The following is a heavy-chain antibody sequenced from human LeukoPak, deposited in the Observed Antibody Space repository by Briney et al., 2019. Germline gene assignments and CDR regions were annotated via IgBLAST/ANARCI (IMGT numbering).Heavy chain of an antibody. D-gene: IGHD6-13*01. CDR1: GGSITSSSYY. Sequence: LSLTCTVSGGSITSSSYYWGWTRQPPGKGLEWIRSLYYSGSTYYNPSLKSRVTISVDTSKSRFSLKLSTVTAADTAVYYCASSPYSSSSFDYWGQGALVTVCS. CDR3: ASSPYSSSSFDY. CDR2: LYYSGST. V-gene: IGHV4-39*01. J-gene: IGHJ4*02.